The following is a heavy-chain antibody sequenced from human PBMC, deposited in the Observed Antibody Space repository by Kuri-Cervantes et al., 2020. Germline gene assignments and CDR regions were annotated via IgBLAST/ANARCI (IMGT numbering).Heavy chain of an antibody. J-gene: IGHJ3*02. Sequence: ASVKVSCKASGYTFTSYDINWVRQATGQGLEWMGWMNPNSGNTGYAQKFQGRVTMTRDTSISTAYMELSRLRSDDTAMYYCASDILTGYYKVGAFDIWGQGTMVTVSS. CDR1: GYTFTSYD. V-gene: IGHV1-8*01. D-gene: IGHD3-9*01. CDR3: ASDILTGYYKVGAFDI. CDR2: MNPNSGNT.